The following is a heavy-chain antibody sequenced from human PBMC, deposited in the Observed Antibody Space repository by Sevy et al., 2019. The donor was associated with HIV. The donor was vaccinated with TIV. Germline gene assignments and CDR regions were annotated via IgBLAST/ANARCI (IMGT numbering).Heavy chain of an antibody. Sequence: GGSLRLSCAASGFTFISYAMSWVRQAPGKGLEWVSAISGSGGSTYYADSVKGRFTISRDNSKNTLYLQMNSLRAEDTAVYYCAKFPTTYYYDSSGPDHDTFDIWGQGTMVTVSS. J-gene: IGHJ3*02. CDR1: GFTFISYA. V-gene: IGHV3-23*01. D-gene: IGHD3-22*01. CDR3: AKFPTTYYYDSSGPDHDTFDI. CDR2: ISGSGGST.